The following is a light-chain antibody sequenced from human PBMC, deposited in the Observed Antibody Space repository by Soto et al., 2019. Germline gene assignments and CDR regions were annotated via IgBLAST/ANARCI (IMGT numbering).Light chain of an antibody. CDR2: DAS. CDR3: QQLRT. J-gene: IGKJ3*01. V-gene: IGKV3-11*01. Sequence: EIVFKQSPATLSLSPGERASLSCRASQSVSSYLAWYQQKPGQAPRLLINDASNRATGIPARFSGSGSGTDFTLTISRLEPEDFAVYYCQQLRTFGPVTKVDIK. CDR1: QSVSSY.